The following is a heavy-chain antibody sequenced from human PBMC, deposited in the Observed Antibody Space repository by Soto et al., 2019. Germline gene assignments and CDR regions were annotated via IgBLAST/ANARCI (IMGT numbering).Heavy chain of an antibody. CDR2: ISGSGGHT. CDR3: AKDGSYSSSWPYYFDH. Sequence: EVQLLESGGGWVQPGGSLRLSCAASGFTFTTYTMSWLRQAPGKGLEWVSSISGSGGHTYYADSVKGRLIVSRDNSKNTLYLQMNSLRAEDTAVYYCAKDGSYSSSWPYYFDHWGQGTLVTVSS. J-gene: IGHJ4*02. CDR1: GFTFTTYT. D-gene: IGHD6-13*01. V-gene: IGHV3-23*01.